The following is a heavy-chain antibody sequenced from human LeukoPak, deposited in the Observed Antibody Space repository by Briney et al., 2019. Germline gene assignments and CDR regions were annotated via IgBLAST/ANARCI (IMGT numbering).Heavy chain of an antibody. J-gene: IGHJ4*02. D-gene: IGHD1-1*01. CDR2: IDPSDFYT. Sequence: PGESLKISCKGSGYSFTRYWINWVRQMPGKGLEWMGRIDPSDFYTNYSPSFQGQVTISADKSISTAYLQWGSLKASDTAIYYCSRPGVAGTAVDHWGLGTLVTVSS. CDR1: GYSFTRYW. CDR3: SRPGVAGTAVDH. V-gene: IGHV5-10-1*04.